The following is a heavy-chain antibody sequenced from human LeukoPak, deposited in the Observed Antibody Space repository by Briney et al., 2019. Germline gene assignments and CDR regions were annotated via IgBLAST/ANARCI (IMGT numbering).Heavy chain of an antibody. J-gene: IGHJ4*02. V-gene: IGHV3-23*01. D-gene: IGHD4-11*01. CDR1: GFTFSSYA. CDR2: ISGSGGST. CDR3: ASFNDYSNYFWDY. Sequence: GGSLRLSCAASGFTFSSYAMSWVRQAPGKGLEWVSAISGSGGSTYYADSVKGRFTISRDNAKNSLYLQMDSLRAEDTAVYYCASFNDYSNYFWDYWGQGTLVTVSS.